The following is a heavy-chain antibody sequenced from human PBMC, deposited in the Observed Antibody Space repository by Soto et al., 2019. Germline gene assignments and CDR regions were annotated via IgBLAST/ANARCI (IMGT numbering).Heavy chain of an antibody. Sequence: QLQLRESGSGLVKPSQTLSLTCTVSGAPITSGAYSWSWIRQPPGKGLEWIGFIYQSGSTHYNPSLKSRVTFSVDRSKTHFSLQLTSLTAADTAVYYCARDMSGCSSSDCYLSGWFDPWGPGTLVTVSS. V-gene: IGHV4-30-2*01. CDR2: IYQSGST. CDR1: GAPITSGAYS. CDR3: ARDMSGCSSSDCYLSGWFDP. D-gene: IGHD2-21*02. J-gene: IGHJ5*02.